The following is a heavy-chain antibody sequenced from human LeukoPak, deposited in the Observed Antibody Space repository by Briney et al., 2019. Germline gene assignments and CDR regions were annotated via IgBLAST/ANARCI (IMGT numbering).Heavy chain of an antibody. CDR2: ISGSGGST. D-gene: IGHD1-26*01. J-gene: IGHJ4*02. V-gene: IGHV3-23*01. CDR3: AKALQWELLFPH. CDR1: GFTFSSYA. Sequence: GGSLRLSCAAPGFTFSSYAMSWVRQAPGKGLEWVSAISGSGGSTYYADSVKGRFTISRDNSKNTLHLQMNSLRAEDTAVYYCAKALQWELLFPHWGQGTLVTVSS.